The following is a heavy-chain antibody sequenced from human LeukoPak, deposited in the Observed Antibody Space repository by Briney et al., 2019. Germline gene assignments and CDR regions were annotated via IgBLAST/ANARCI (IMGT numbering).Heavy chain of an antibody. Sequence: SQTLSLTRTVSGGSISSGDYYWSWIRQPPGKGLEWIGYIYYSGSTYYNPSLKSRITISVDMSKNQFSLRLSSVTAADTAVYYCARQPEGYYYDSSGYFDWWGQGTLVTVSS. CDR3: ARQPEGYYYDSSGYFDW. V-gene: IGHV4-30-4*01. CDR2: IYYSGST. CDR1: GGSISSGDYY. D-gene: IGHD3-22*01. J-gene: IGHJ4*02.